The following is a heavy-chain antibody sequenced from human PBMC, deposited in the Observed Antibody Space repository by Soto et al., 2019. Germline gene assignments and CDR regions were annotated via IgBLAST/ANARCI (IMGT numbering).Heavy chain of an antibody. CDR3: ATRSGYYDDYYYYGMDV. V-gene: IGHV3-23*01. Sequence: EVQLLESGGGLVQPGGSLRLSCAASGFTFSSYAMSWVRQAPGKGLEWVSAISGSGGSTYYADSVKGRFTISRDNSKNTLYLQMNSLRAEDTAVYYCATRSGYYDDYYYYGMDVWGQGTTVTVSS. CDR1: GFTFSSYA. J-gene: IGHJ6*02. CDR2: ISGSGGST. D-gene: IGHD3-3*01.